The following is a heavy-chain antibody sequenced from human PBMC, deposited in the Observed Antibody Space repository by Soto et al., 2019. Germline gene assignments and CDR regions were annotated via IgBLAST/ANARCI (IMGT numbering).Heavy chain of an antibody. Sequence: GGSVRLSCTASGFNFVDYAMSWFRQAPGEGLEWVVFIRRKAYGGTTEYAASVKGRFTISRDDSKRIAYLQMNRLKTEETAVYYCTRVGCGSGWQGLLCCEYWGQGT. D-gene: IGHD6-19*01. V-gene: IGHV3-49*03. CDR2: IRRKAYGGTT. CDR3: TRVGCGSGWQGLLCCEY. J-gene: IGHJ4*02. CDR1: GFNFVDYA.